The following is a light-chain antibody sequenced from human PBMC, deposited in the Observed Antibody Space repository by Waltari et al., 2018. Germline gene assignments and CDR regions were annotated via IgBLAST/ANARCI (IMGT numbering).Light chain of an antibody. CDR1: QGVRSY. Sequence: DIQLTQSPSFLSASVGDRVNITCRASQGVRSYLAWYQQIPGKAPKLLIYKASDLESGVPSRFGGSGSGTEFTLTISSLQPDDFATYHCQQYYSSPWTFGRGTKVEI. CDR3: QQYYSSPWT. CDR2: KAS. J-gene: IGKJ1*01. V-gene: IGKV1-5*03.